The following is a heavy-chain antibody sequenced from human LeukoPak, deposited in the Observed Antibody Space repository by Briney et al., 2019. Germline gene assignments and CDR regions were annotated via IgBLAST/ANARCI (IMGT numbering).Heavy chain of an antibody. Sequence: GGSLRLSCAASGFILNDYNMNWVRQAPGKGLEWVSFIAISGTYITYADSVKGRFTISRDNAKNSLYLQMNSLRAEDTAVYYCTRDLSATARAYDYWGHGPLVTVSS. V-gene: IGHV3-21*01. D-gene: IGHD1-26*01. CDR2: IAISGTYI. CDR1: GFILNDYN. J-gene: IGHJ4*01. CDR3: TRDLSATARAYDY.